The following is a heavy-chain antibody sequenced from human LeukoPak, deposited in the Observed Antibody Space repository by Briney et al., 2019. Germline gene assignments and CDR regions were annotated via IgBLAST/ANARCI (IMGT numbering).Heavy chain of an antibody. D-gene: IGHD4-17*01. V-gene: IGHV1-2*02. Sequence: ASVKVSCKPSGYTFTGYYLHWVRQAPGQGLEWMGWVDPNSGGTNYAKRFEGRVTMTRDTSISTAYMELSRLTSDDTAVYYCARARSVTWTFSYFDYWGRGTLATVSS. CDR3: ARARSVTWTFSYFDY. J-gene: IGHJ4*02. CDR1: GYTFTGYY. CDR2: VDPNSGGT.